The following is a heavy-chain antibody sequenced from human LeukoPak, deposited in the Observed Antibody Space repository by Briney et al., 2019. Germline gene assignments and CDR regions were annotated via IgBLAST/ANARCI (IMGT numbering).Heavy chain of an antibody. CDR3: VPLGGLGYYQYGMDV. CDR2: IGGSGGDT. J-gene: IGHJ6*02. V-gene: IGHV3-23*01. D-gene: IGHD3/OR15-3a*01. Sequence: GGSLRLSCVASGFTFSAKWMSWVRQAPGKGLEWVSGIGGSGGDTFYADSVRGRFTVSRDNSKNTLFLQIDSLRTEDTAVYYCVPLGGLGYYQYGMDVWGRGTTVTVSS. CDR1: GFTFSAKW.